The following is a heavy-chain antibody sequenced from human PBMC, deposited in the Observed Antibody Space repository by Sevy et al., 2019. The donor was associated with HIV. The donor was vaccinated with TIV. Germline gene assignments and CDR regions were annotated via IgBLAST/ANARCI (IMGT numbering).Heavy chain of an antibody. V-gene: IGHV3-30*02. CDR1: GFTFSSYG. CDR2: IRYDGSNK. Sequence: GGSLRLSCAASGFTFSSYGMHWVRQAQGKGLEWVEFIRYDGSNKYYADSVKGRLTISRDNSKNTLYLQMNSLRAEDTAMYYCAKDSGYQRAFDIWGQGTMVTVSS. D-gene: IGHD3-10*01. CDR3: AKDSGYQRAFDI. J-gene: IGHJ3*02.